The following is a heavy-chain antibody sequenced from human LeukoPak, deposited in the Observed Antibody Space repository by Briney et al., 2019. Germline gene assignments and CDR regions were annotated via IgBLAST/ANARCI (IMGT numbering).Heavy chain of an antibody. CDR2: ICNSGTTI. CDR3: ASQNRYSSSLYYGDY. D-gene: IGHD6-13*01. CDR1: GFTFSDFY. V-gene: IGHV3-11*04. J-gene: IGHJ4*02. Sequence: RGSLRLSCAASGFTFSDFYMSWIRQAPGKGLEWVSHICNSGTTIYYADSVKARFTISRDNAKNSRNLQMNSLRAEDTAVYYCASQNRYSSSLYYGDYWGQRNLGTVSS.